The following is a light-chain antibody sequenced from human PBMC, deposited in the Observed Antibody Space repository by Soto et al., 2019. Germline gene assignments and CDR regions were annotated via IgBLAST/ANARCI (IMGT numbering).Light chain of an antibody. J-gene: IGLJ3*02. CDR1: SSNIASRS. CDR2: SSD. Sequence: QPVLTQPPSASATPGQRVTISCSGSSSNIASRSVYWYQQLPGTAPKLLIYSSDLRHSGVPDRFSGSKSGPTASLAISGVQSEDEADYYCSTWDVSLNGWVFGGGTKLTVL. V-gene: IGLV1-44*01. CDR3: STWDVSLNGWV.